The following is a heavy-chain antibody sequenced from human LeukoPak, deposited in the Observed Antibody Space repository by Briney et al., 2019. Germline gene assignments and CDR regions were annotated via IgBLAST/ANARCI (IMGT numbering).Heavy chain of an antibody. Sequence: PGGSLRLSCAASGFTFNSCGTNWVRQAPGKGLEWVSYIMKGRFTISRDNAKNSLYLQMSSLRAEDTAVYYCARVHGAYPFDYWGQGTLVTVSS. CDR2: I. D-gene: IGHD4/OR15-4a*01. CDR3: ARVHGAYPFDY. J-gene: IGHJ4*02. V-gene: IGHV3-48*01. CDR1: GFTFNSCG.